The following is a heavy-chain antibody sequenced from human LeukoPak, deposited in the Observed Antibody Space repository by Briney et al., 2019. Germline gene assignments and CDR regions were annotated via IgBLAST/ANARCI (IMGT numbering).Heavy chain of an antibody. CDR3: ARDHNQHNAFDI. Sequence: SVKVSCKASGGTFSSYAISWVRQAPGQGLEWMGRIIPILGIANYAQKFQGRVTITADKSTSTAYMELSSLRSEDTAVYYCARDHNQHNAFDIWGQGTMVTVSS. V-gene: IGHV1-69*04. D-gene: IGHD2-2*01. CDR1: GGTFSSYA. CDR2: IIPILGIA. J-gene: IGHJ3*02.